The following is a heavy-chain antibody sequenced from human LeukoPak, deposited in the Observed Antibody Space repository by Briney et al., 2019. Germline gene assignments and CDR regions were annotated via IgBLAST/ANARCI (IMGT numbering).Heavy chain of an antibody. D-gene: IGHD4-17*01. J-gene: IGHJ5*02. CDR3: GKYSDYGDYLDWFDP. CDR1: GFTFSSYG. CDR2: ISYHGSNK. Sequence: PGRSLRLSCAASGFTFSSYGMHWVRQAPGKGLEWVAVISYHGSNKYYADSVKGRFTISRDNSKNTLYLQMNSLRAEDTAVYYCGKYSDYGDYLDWFDPWGQGTLVTVSS. V-gene: IGHV3-30*18.